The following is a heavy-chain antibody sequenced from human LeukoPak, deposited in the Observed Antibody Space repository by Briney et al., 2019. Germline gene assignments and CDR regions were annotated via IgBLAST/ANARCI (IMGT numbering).Heavy chain of an antibody. Sequence: ASVKVSCKASGGTFSSYAISWVRQAPGQGLEWMGWINPNSGGTNYAQKFQGRVTMTRDTSISTAYMELSRLRSDDTAVYYCARGARGIGTLVPAALRGIAVRNFDYWGQGTLVTVSS. CDR2: INPNSGGT. D-gene: IGHD2-2*01. V-gene: IGHV1-2*02. CDR1: GGTFSSYA. J-gene: IGHJ4*02. CDR3: ARGARGIGTLVPAALRGIAVRNFDY.